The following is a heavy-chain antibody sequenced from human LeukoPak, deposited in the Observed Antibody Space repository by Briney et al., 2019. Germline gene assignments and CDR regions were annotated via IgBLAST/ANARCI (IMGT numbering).Heavy chain of an antibody. Sequence: GASVKVSFKASGYTFSINAINWVRQAPGQGLEWMGWIDTNTGNPTYAQGFTGQFVFSLDTSVSTAYLQISSLKAEDTAEYFCARGYDSSGYFSDWGQGTLVTVSS. CDR3: ARGYDSSGYFSD. V-gene: IGHV7-4-1*02. CDR1: GYTFSINA. CDR2: IDTNTGNP. D-gene: IGHD3-22*01. J-gene: IGHJ4*02.